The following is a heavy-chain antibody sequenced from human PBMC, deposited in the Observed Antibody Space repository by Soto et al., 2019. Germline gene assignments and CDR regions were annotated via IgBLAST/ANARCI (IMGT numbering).Heavy chain of an antibody. Sequence: SETLSLTCAVSGGYISSGGYSWRWIRQPPGKGLEWIGYIYHSGSTYYNPSLKSRVTISVDRSKNQFSLKLSSVTAADKAVYYCARGGGYDSFDFWGQGIQVTVS. J-gene: IGHJ4*02. V-gene: IGHV4-30-2*01. CDR1: GGYISSGGYS. CDR2: IYHSGST. CDR3: ARGGGYDSFDF. D-gene: IGHD2-15*01.